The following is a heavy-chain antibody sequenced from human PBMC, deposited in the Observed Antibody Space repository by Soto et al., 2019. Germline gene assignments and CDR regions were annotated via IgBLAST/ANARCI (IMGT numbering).Heavy chain of an antibody. D-gene: IGHD2-2*01. CDR1: GGSISSYY. J-gene: IGHJ3*02. CDR3: ARVIVVVPAADDAFDI. CDR2: IYYSGST. V-gene: IGHV4-59*01. Sequence: SETLSLTCTVSGGSISSYYWSWIRQPPGKGLEWIGYIYYSGSTNYNPSLKSRVTISVDTSKNQFSLKLSSVTAADTAVYYCARVIVVVPAADDAFDIWGQGTMVTVSS.